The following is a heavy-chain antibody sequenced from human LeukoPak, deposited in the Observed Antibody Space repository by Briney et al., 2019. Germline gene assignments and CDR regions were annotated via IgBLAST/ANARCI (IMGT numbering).Heavy chain of an antibody. CDR1: GGSISTSSYY. J-gene: IGHJ4*02. CDR2: IYYSGST. CDR3: ARHSRQLRFFDF. V-gene: IGHV4-39*01. Sequence: SSETLSLTCTVSGGSISTSSYYWGWIRQPPGKGLERIGNIYYSGSTYSNPSLKSRVTISVDTSKNQFSLKLYSVTAADTAVYYCARHSRQLRFFDFWGQGTLVTVSS. D-gene: IGHD3-3*01.